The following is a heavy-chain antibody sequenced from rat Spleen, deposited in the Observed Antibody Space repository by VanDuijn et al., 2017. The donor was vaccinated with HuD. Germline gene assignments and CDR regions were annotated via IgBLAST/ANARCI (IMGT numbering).Heavy chain of an antibody. Sequence: EVKLVESGGGLVQPGRSLKLSCAASGFNFNDHWMGWVRQAPGKGLEWIGEINKDSSTIKYIPSLKDKITISRDNAQNTLYLQMSKPGSEDTAIYYCVREEFGVRDWGQGVMVTVSS. V-gene: IGHV4-2*01. CDR3: VREEFGVRD. CDR1: GFNFNDHW. CDR2: INKDSSTI. J-gene: IGHJ2*01. D-gene: IGHD4-3*01.